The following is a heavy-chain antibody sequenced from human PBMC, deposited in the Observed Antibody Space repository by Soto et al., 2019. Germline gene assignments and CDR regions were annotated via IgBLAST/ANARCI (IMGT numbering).Heavy chain of an antibody. J-gene: IGHJ4*02. CDR1: GDSISSRTYY. D-gene: IGHD3-22*01. V-gene: IGHV4-39*01. CDR3: ARQSYDSSDYFDY. Sequence: QVQLQESGPGLVKPSETLSLTCTVSGDSISSRTYYWGWIRQPPGKGLEWIGSVYYSGTTYYNPSPNSRVTISVDTSRIHFSLKLISVTAGDTAVYYCARQSYDSSDYFDYWGQGTLVTVSS. CDR2: VYYSGTT.